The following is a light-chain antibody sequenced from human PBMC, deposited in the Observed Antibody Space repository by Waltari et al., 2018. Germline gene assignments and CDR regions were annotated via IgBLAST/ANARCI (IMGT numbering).Light chain of an antibody. V-gene: IGKV1-5*03. J-gene: IGKJ1*01. CDR3: KQYNGYWT. Sequence: RASHSISSWLAWYQQKPGTAPKLLIDKASNLESGVTSRVSGSGSGTEFTLTIISLQADDFANYYWKQYNGYWTFGQGTKVEIK. CDR2: KAS. CDR1: HSISSW.